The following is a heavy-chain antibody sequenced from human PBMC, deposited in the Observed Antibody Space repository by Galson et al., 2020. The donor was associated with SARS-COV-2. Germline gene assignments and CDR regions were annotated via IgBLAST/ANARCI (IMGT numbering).Heavy chain of an antibody. CDR3: ARDTSGWYQFDY. J-gene: IGHJ4*02. D-gene: IGHD6-19*01. CDR2: ISHIANT. Sequence: SETLSLTCSVSGGSISSHYWNWIRQPPGKGLEWIGYISHIANTHYNPSLKSRVTMSVDTSKNQFSLRLSSVTPADTAVYYCARDTSGWYQFDYWGQGTLVTVSS. V-gene: IGHV4-59*11. CDR1: GGSISSHY.